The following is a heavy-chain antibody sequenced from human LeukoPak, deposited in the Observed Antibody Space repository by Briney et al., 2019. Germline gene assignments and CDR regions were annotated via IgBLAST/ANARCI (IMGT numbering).Heavy chain of an antibody. CDR2: IISILGIA. J-gene: IGHJ4*02. CDR3: ARTSYGDYVGIYYFDY. Sequence: ASVKVSCKASGGTFSSYAISWVRQAPGQGLEWMGRIISILGIANYAQKFQGRVTITADKSTSTAYMELSSLRSEDTAVYYCARTSYGDYVGIYYFDYWGQGTLVTVSS. D-gene: IGHD4-17*01. CDR1: GGTFSSYA. V-gene: IGHV1-69*04.